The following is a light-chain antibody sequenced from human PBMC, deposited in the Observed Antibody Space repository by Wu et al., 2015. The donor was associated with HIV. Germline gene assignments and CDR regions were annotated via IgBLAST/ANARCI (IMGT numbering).Light chain of an antibody. CDR1: PSVHSF. Sequence: DIQMTQSPSSLSASVGDSITITCRTSPSVHSFLNWYQQKPGKAPTVLIYGASRLQSGVPPRFSGSGSGTDFTLTINNLQPEDFATYYCQQSLTSPLAFGGGTKVE. CDR2: GAS. J-gene: IGKJ4*01. CDR3: QQSLTSPLA. V-gene: IGKV1-39*01.